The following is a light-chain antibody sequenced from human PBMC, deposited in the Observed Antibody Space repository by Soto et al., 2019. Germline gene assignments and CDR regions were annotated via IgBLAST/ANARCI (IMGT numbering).Light chain of an antibody. Sequence: DIQMTHSPSSLSASVGDRVTITCRASQSISSHLNWYQQKAGKAPKLLISGASSLESGVPSRFSDSGSGTDFTLTISSLQPEDFATHYCQQSYTTPRTFGQGTKVEIK. CDR3: QQSYTTPRT. J-gene: IGKJ1*01. CDR2: GAS. CDR1: QSISSH. V-gene: IGKV1-39*01.